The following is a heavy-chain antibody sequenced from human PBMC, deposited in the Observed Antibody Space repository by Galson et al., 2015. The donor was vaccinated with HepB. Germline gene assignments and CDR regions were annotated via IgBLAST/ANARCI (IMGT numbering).Heavy chain of an antibody. CDR3: ARVSDTSGWRWFDP. J-gene: IGHJ5*02. V-gene: IGHV1-69*04. Sequence: SVKVSCKASGGTFSSYAISWVRQAPGQGLEWMGRIIPILDFTNYAQKFQGRITITADKSTSTVYMELSSLRSEDTAVYYCARVSDTSGWRWFDPWGQGTLVTVSS. CDR1: GGTFSSYA. D-gene: IGHD6-19*01. CDR2: IIPILDFT.